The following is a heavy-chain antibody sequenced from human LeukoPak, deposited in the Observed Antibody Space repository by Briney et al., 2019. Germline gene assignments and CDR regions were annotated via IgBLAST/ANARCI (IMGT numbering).Heavy chain of an antibody. V-gene: IGHV3-30-3*01. D-gene: IGHD2-2*01. J-gene: IGHJ4*02. CDR3: ARGIVMVPGLIDY. Sequence: GRSLRLSCAASRFTFSSYTMYWVRQAPGKGLEWVALISYDGSDKYYADSVKGRLTISRDNSNNTLHLQMNSLRAEDTALYYCARGIVMVPGLIDYWGQGTLVTVSS. CDR1: RFTFSSYT. CDR2: ISYDGSDK.